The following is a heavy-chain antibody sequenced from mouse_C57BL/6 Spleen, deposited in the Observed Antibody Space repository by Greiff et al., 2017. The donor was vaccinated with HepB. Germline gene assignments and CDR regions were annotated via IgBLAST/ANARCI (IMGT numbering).Heavy chain of an antibody. CDR2: ISYDGSN. CDR1: GYSITSGYY. Sequence: ESGPGLVKPSQSLSLTCSVTGYSITSGYYWNWIRQFPGNKLEWMGYISYDGSNNYNPSLKNRISITRDTSKNQFFLKLNSVTTEDTATYYCARDEGIYDGYSLAYWGQGTLVTVSA. D-gene: IGHD2-3*01. CDR3: ARDEGIYDGYSLAY. V-gene: IGHV3-6*01. J-gene: IGHJ3*01.